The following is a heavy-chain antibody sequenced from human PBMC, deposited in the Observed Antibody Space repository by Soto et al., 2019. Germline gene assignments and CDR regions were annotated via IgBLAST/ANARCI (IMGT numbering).Heavy chain of an antibody. CDR1: GFTFSSYT. Sequence: GGSLRLSCAASGFTFSSYTMSWVRQAPGKGLEWVSATGGGSTHYAGSVKGRFTISRDNSKNTLYLQMNSLRAEDTAIYYCAKGYLRTGFDYWGQGTLVTGPS. CDR3: AKGYLRTGFDY. CDR2: TGGGST. V-gene: IGHV3-23*01. J-gene: IGHJ4*02. D-gene: IGHD3-16*02.